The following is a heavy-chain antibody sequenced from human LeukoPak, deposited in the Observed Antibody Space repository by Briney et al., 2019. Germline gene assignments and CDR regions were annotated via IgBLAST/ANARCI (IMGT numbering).Heavy chain of an antibody. J-gene: IGHJ1*01. Sequence: GGSLRLSCAASGFTFSHYNMNWVRQAPGKGLEWVSSISGSTSYIYYAGSVKGRFSISRDNSKNTLYLQMNSLRAEDTALYYCAKKVVVGATSPYSDFQDWGQGTLVTVSS. CDR2: ISGSTSYI. CDR1: GFTFSHYN. D-gene: IGHD1-26*01. V-gene: IGHV3-21*04. CDR3: AKKVVVGATSPYSDFQD.